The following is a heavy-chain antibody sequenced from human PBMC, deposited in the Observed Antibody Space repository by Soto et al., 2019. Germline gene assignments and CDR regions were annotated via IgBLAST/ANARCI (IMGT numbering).Heavy chain of an antibody. J-gene: IGHJ4*02. D-gene: IGHD3-10*01. V-gene: IGHV4-39*01. Sequence: QLQLQESGPGLVKPSETLSLTCTVSGGSISSSSYYWGWIRQPPGKGLEWIGSIYYSGSTYYNPSLKSRVTISVDTSKNQFSLKLSSVTAADTAVYYCARRAHYYGSGSYWGVDYWGQGTLVTVSS. CDR3: ARRAHYYGSGSYWGVDY. CDR1: GGSISSSSYY. CDR2: IYYSGST.